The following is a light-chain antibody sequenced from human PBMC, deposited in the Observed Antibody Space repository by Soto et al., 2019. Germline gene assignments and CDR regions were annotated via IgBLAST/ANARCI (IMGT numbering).Light chain of an antibody. CDR1: TSNIGSNY. CDR2: DNN. Sequence: QSVLTQPSSVSAAPGQRVTISCSGSTSNIGSNYVSWYQQFPGTAPRLLIYDNNKRPSGIPDRFSGSKSDTSATLGITGLQTGDEADYYCGTWDSSLSTGRAVFGGGTQLTVL. V-gene: IGLV1-51*01. CDR3: GTWDSSLSTGRAV. J-gene: IGLJ2*01.